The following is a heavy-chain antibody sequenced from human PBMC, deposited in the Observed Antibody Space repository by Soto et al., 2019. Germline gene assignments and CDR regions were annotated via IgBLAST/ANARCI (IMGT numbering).Heavy chain of an antibody. J-gene: IGHJ6*02. CDR1: GGTFSRYS. D-gene: IGHD2-2*01. V-gene: IGHV1-69*08. Sequence: QVQLVQSGAEVKKPGSSVKVSCKASGGTFSRYSITWVRQAPGHGLEWIGRIIPIFGIASYAQKFQGRVRITAAESARTAYMELSSLRSDDTAVYYCAREDRDREAGLVPAAIDGMDVWGQGTTVTVSS. CDR2: IIPIFGIA. CDR3: AREDRDREAGLVPAAIDGMDV.